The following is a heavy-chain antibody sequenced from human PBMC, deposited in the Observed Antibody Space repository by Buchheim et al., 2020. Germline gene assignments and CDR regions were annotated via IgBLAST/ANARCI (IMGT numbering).Heavy chain of an antibody. V-gene: IGHV3-21*01. Sequence: EVQLVESGGGLVKPGGSLRLSCAASGFTFSSYSMNWVRQAPGKGLEWVSSISSSSSYIYYADPVKGRFTISRDNAKNSLYLQMNSLRAEDTAVYYCARDGRYDFWSGSMDVWGQGTT. CDR3: ARDGRYDFWSGSMDV. D-gene: IGHD3-3*01. CDR2: ISSSSSYI. CDR1: GFTFSSYS. J-gene: IGHJ6*02.